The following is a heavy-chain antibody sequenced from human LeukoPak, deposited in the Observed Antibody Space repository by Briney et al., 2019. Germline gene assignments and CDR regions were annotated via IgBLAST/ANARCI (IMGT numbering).Heavy chain of an antibody. Sequence: GGSLRPSCTASGFTFGDYAMSWVRQAPGKGLEWVGFIRSKAYGGTTEYAASVKGRFTISRDDSKSIAYLQMNSLKTEDTAVYYCTTTFSFYYYMDVWGKGTTVTVSS. CDR2: IRSKAYGGTT. D-gene: IGHD3-16*01. J-gene: IGHJ6*03. CDR3: TTTFSFYYYMDV. CDR1: GFTFGDYA. V-gene: IGHV3-49*04.